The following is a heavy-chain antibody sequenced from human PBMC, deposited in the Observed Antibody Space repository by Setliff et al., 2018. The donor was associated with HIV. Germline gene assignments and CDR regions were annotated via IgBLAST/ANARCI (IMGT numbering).Heavy chain of an antibody. D-gene: IGHD3-22*01. CDR1: GFTFSDYY. CDR2: ISSSSSYT. V-gene: IGHV3-11*06. J-gene: IGHJ3*02. CDR3: ARSLYDSSMNVI. Sequence: GGSLRLSCAASGFTFSDYYMSWIRQAPGKGLEWVSYISSSSSYTNYADSVKGRFTISRDNAKNSLYLQMNSLRAEDTAVYYCARSLYDSSMNVIWGQGTMVTVSS.